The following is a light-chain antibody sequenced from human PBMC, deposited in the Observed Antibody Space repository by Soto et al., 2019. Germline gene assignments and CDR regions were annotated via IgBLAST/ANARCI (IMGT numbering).Light chain of an antibody. CDR3: GTWDSSLSVHA. V-gene: IGLV1-51*01. Sequence: SVLTQPPSVSAAPGQKVTISCSGSSSNIGNNYVSWYQQVPGTAPKLLIYDNNKRPSGNPDRFSGSKSGTSATLGISGLQTGDEADYYCGTWDSSLSVHAFGTGTKVTVL. CDR1: SSNIGNNY. J-gene: IGLJ1*01. CDR2: DNN.